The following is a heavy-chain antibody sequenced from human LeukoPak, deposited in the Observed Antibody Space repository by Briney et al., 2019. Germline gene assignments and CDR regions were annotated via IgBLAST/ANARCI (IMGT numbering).Heavy chain of an antibody. CDR2: ISSSSSYI. J-gene: IGHJ6*02. V-gene: IGHV3-21*01. Sequence: GGSLRLSCAASGFTFSSYSMNWVRQAPGKGLEWVSSISSSSSYIYYADSVKGRFTISRDNAKNSLYLQMNSLRAEDTAVYYCARGPGQSYYYGMDVWGQGTTVTVSS. CDR1: GFTFSSYS. CDR3: ARGPGQSYYYGMDV. D-gene: IGHD6-19*01.